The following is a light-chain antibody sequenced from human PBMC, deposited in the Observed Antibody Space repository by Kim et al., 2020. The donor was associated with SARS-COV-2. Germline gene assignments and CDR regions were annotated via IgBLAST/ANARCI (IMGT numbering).Light chain of an antibody. Sequence: PGERAARSCRASQSVSSRYLAWYQQKPGQAPRLLIYGASSRATGIPDRFSGSGSGTDFTLTISRLEPEDFAVYYCQQYGSSPQYTFGQGTKLEI. CDR3: QQYGSSPQYT. CDR1: QSVSSRY. CDR2: GAS. J-gene: IGKJ2*01. V-gene: IGKV3-20*01.